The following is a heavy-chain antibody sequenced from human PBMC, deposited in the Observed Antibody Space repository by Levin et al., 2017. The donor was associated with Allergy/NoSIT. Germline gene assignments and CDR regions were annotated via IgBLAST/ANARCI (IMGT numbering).Heavy chain of an antibody. CDR1: GGSISSGGDY. V-gene: IGHV4-31*03. CDR2: IYYSGST. J-gene: IGHJ4*02. CDR3: AKENHRSPSNPNLDY. Sequence: SCNVSGGSISSGGDYWTWIRQHPGKGLEWIWFIYYSGSTFYNPSLKSRVTISVDTSKNQFSLRLNSVTAADTAVYYCAKENHRSPSNPNLDYWGQGTLVTVSS. D-gene: IGHD1-14*01.